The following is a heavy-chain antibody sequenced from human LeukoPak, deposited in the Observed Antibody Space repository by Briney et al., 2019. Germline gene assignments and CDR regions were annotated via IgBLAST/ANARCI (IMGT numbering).Heavy chain of an antibody. CDR2: IRTSGTNT. J-gene: IGHJ4*02. D-gene: IGHD2-15*01. V-gene: IGHV3-48*04. CDR1: GFTFSSFS. Sequence: PGGSLRLSCAASGFTFSSFSMNWVRQAPGKGLEWVSYIRTSGTNTDYTGSVKGRFTISRDNAKNSLCLQMNGLRAEDTAVYYCATYGVVLGATDYWGQGTLVTFSS. CDR3: ATYGVVLGATDY.